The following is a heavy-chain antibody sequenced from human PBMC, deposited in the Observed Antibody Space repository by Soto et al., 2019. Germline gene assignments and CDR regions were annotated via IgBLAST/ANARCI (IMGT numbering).Heavy chain of an antibody. V-gene: IGHV1-18*01. Sequence: ASVKVSCKASGYTFTSYGISWLLQAPGQGLEWMGWISAYNGNTNYAQKLQGRVTMTTDTSTSTAYMELRSLRSDDTAVYYCARDSVLRYFDWSRFYMDVWGKGTTVTVSS. CDR2: ISAYNGNT. D-gene: IGHD3-9*01. CDR1: GYTFTSYG. J-gene: IGHJ6*03. CDR3: ARDSVLRYFDWSRFYMDV.